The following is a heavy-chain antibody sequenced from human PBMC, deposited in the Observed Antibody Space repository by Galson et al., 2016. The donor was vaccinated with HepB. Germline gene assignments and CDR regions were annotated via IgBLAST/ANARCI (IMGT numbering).Heavy chain of an antibody. CDR3: ARTYGSGSYRRDAFDI. CDR1: GFTSNTYW. V-gene: IGHV3-30-3*01. J-gene: IGHJ3*02. Sequence: LRLSCAASGFTSNTYWMTWIRQAPGKGLEWVAVISYDGSNKYYADSVKGRFTISRDNSKNTLYLQMNSLRAEDTAVYYCARTYGSGSYRRDAFDIWGQGTMVTVSS. CDR2: ISYDGSNK. D-gene: IGHD3-10*01.